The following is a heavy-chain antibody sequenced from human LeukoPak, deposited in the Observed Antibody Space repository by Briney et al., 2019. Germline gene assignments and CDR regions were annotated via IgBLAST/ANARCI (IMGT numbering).Heavy chain of an antibody. V-gene: IGHV1-24*01. CDR3: AGGPPGQLYDY. J-gene: IGHJ4*02. CDR2: IDPEDGET. Sequence: ASVRVSCKVSGYTLTESSLHWVRQAPGKGLEWMGGIDPEDGETIYAQKFQGRVTMTEDTSTDTAYMELTGLRSEDTAVYYCAGGPPGQLYDYWGQGTLVTVSS. D-gene: IGHD6-6*01. CDR1: GYTLTESS.